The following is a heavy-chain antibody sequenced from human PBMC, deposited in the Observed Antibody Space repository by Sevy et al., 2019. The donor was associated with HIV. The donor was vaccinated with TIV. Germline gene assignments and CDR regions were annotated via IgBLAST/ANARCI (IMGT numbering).Heavy chain of an antibody. V-gene: IGHV4-39*01. D-gene: IGHD6-19*01. CDR2: IYYSGST. CDR1: GGSISSSSYY. CDR3: ARHSPSSSGWYKEKDYYYYGMDV. J-gene: IGHJ6*02. Sequence: SETMSLTCTVSGGSISSSSYYWGWIRQPPGKGLEWIGSIYYSGSTYYNPSLKSRVTISVDTSKNQFSLKLSSVTAAGTAVYYCARHSPSSSGWYKEKDYYYYGMDVWGQGTTVTVSS.